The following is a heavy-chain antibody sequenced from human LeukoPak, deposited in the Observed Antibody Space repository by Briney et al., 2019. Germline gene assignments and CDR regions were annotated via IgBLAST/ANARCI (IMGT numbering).Heavy chain of an antibody. CDR2: IKSKVYAGTT. Sequence: GGSLTLSCTTSGFSFGDYAVSWFRQAPGKGLEWIGFIKSKVYAGTTDYAASLKGRFTISRDDSRSIAYLQINSLKTEDTAVYYCTRDLRASHPGQYYYMDVWGTGTTVTVSS. V-gene: IGHV3-49*03. J-gene: IGHJ6*03. CDR3: TRDLRASHPGQYYYMDV. CDR1: GFSFGDYA.